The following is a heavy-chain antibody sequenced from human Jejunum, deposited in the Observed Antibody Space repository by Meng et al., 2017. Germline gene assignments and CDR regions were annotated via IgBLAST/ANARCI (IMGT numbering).Heavy chain of an antibody. J-gene: IGHJ4*02. V-gene: IGHV3-33*08. CDR2: MWYDGSNK. CDR1: RFTFSNAW. Sequence: QVQMVGFGGGLVSPGGSLRLCCAASRFTFSNAWMTWVRQAPGKGLEWVATMWYDGSNKYYADSVKGRFSISRDNSKNTLYLEMNSLRAEDTAVYYCAKLVKSWGQGTLVTVSS. D-gene: IGHD4-23*01. CDR3: AKLVKS.